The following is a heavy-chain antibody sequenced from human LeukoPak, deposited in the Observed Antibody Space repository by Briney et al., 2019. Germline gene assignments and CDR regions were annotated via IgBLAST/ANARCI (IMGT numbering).Heavy chain of an antibody. Sequence: GGSLRLSCAASGFTFSSYGMSWVRQAPGKGLEWVSAISGSGGSTYYADSVKGRFTISRDNSKNTLYLQMNSLRAEDTAVYYCARASPARKGGVIVSNAFDIWGQGTMVTVSS. CDR3: ARASPARKGGVIVSNAFDI. V-gene: IGHV3-23*01. J-gene: IGHJ3*02. D-gene: IGHD3-16*02. CDR2: ISGSGGST. CDR1: GFTFSSYG.